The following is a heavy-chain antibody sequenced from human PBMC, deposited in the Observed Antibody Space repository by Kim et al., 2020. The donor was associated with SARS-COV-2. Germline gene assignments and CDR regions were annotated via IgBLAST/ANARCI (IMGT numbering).Heavy chain of an antibody. J-gene: IGHJ3*02. V-gene: IGHV4-34*01. CDR1: GGSFSGYY. CDR2: INHSGST. Sequence: SETLSLTCAVYGGSFSGYYWSWIRQPPGKGLEWIGEINHSGSTNYNPSLKSRVTISVDTSKNQFSLKLSSVTAADTAVYYCARGRVGYFEHAFDIWGKGTMVTVSS. CDR3: ARGRVGYFEHAFDI. D-gene: IGHD3-9*01.